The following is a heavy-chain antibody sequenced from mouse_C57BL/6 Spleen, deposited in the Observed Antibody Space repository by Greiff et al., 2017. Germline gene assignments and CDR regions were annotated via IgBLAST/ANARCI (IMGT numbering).Heavy chain of an antibody. CDR3: ARGFTTVVARWYFDD. D-gene: IGHD1-1*01. V-gene: IGHV5-4*01. J-gene: IGHJ1*03. CDR1: GFTFSSYA. CDR2: ISDGGSYT. Sequence: EVQLQESGGGLVKPGGSLKLSCAASGFTFSSYAMSWVRQTPEKRLEWVATISDGGSYTYYPDNVKGRFTISRDNAKNNLYLQMSHLKSEDTAMYYCARGFTTVVARWYFDDWGKGTTVTVSS.